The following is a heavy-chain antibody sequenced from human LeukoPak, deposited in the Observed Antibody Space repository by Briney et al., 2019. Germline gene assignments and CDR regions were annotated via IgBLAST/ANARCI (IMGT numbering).Heavy chain of an antibody. Sequence: GGSLRLSCAASGFTFNTFNMNWVRQAPGKGLEWVSSITSGGDYIYYADSVKGRFTTSRDNARNTLSLQLNSLRVEDTAVYYCARGHYDVLAASYKWTPDYWGQGTLVTVSS. J-gene: IGHJ4*02. CDR2: ITSGGDYI. D-gene: IGHD3-9*01. CDR1: GFTFNTFN. V-gene: IGHV3-21*01. CDR3: ARGHYDVLAASYKWTPDY.